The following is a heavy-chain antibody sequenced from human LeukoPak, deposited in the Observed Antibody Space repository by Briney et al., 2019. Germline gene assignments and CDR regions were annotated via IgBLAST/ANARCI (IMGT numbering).Heavy chain of an antibody. CDR3: ARSVVVTAILSARNAFDI. CDR2: IDWDDDK. V-gene: IGHV2-70*11. J-gene: IGHJ3*02. CDR1: GFSLSTSGMC. D-gene: IGHD2-21*02. Sequence: SGPTLVNPTQTLTLTCTFSGFSLSTSGMCVSWIRQPPGKALEWLARIDWDDDKYYSTSLKTRLTISKDTSKNQVVLTMTNMDPVDTATYYCARSVVVTAILSARNAFDIWGQGTMVTVSS.